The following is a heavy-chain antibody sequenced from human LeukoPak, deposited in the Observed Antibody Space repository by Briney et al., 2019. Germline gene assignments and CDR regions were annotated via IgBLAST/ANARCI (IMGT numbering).Heavy chain of an antibody. Sequence: SETLSLTCTVSGGSISSGSYYWSRIRQPAGKGLEWIGRIYTSGSTNYNPSLKSRVTISVDTSKNQFSLKLSSVTAADTAVYYCASIGLLQYFDYWGQGTLVTVSS. CDR2: IYTSGST. CDR3: ASIGLLQYFDY. CDR1: GGSISSGSYY. D-gene: IGHD3-22*01. J-gene: IGHJ4*02. V-gene: IGHV4-61*02.